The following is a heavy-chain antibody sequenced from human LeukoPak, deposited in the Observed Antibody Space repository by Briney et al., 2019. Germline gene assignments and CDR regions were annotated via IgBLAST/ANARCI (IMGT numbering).Heavy chain of an antibody. CDR3: ARWGIPDTAGRTSDAFDI. CDR1: GGSISSGGYY. D-gene: IGHD5-18*01. CDR2: IYYSGST. Sequence: SETLSLTCTVSGGSISSGGYYWSWIRQPPGKGLEWIGSIYYSGSTYYNPSLKSRVTISVDTSKNQFSLKLSSVTAADTAVYYCARWGIPDTAGRTSDAFDIWGQGTMVTVSS. V-gene: IGHV4-39*01. J-gene: IGHJ3*02.